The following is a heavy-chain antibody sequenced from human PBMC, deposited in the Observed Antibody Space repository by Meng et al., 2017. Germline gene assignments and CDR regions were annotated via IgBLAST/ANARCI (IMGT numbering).Heavy chain of an antibody. CDR1: GYSSTIYW. J-gene: IGHJ4*02. V-gene: IGHV5-51*01. Sequence: KVSCKGSGYSSTIYWIGWVRQMPGKVLQWMGIIYPGGPDTRYSPSFQGQVTISADKSISTTYLQWSSLKASDTAMYYCAGSSGWYEDAFDYWGQGTLVTVSS. CDR3: AGSSGWYEDAFDY. CDR2: IYPGGPDT. D-gene: IGHD6-19*01.